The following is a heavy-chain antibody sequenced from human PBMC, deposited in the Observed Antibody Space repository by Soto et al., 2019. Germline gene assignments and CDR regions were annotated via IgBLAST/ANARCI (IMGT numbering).Heavy chain of an antibody. CDR3: ARAPYYYDSSGPPSS. V-gene: IGHV1-2*02. Sequence: ASVKVSCKASGYTFTGYYMHWVRQAPGQGLEWMGWINPNSGGTNYAQKFQGRVTMTRDTSISTAYMELSRLRSDDTAVYYCARAPYYYDSSGPPSSWGQGTLVTVSS. CDR1: GYTFTGYY. D-gene: IGHD3-22*01. CDR2: INPNSGGT. J-gene: IGHJ5*02.